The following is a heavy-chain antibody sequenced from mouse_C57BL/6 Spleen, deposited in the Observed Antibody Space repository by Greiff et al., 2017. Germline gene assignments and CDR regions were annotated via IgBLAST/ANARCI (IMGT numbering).Heavy chain of an antibody. CDR2: IYPGDGDT. D-gene: IGHD1-1*01. V-gene: IGHV1-82*01. J-gene: IGHJ2*01. CDR3: ARSAITTVVATDYFDY. CDR1: GYAFSSSW. Sequence: VQLQLSGPELVKPGAAVKISCTASGYAFSSSWMNWVKQRPGKGLEWIGRIYPGDGDTNYNGKLKGKATLTAEKSSSTASLQLSSLTSEDSAVYFCARSAITTVVATDYFDYWSQGTTPTVSS.